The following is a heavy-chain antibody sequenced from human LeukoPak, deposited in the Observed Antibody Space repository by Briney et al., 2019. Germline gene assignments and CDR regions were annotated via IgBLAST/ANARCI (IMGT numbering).Heavy chain of an antibody. CDR2: IWYDGRNK. CDR1: GYTFSSHG. D-gene: IGHD4-17*01. CDR3: ARDFTVTTPGYFDY. V-gene: IGHV3-33*07. J-gene: IGHJ4*02. Sequence: GGSLRLSCAASGYTFSSHGMFWVRQAPGKGLEWVADIWYDGRNKYYSDTVKGRFTISRDNSKNTLYLQMNSLRAEDTAVYYCARDFTVTTPGYFDYWGQGTLVTVSS.